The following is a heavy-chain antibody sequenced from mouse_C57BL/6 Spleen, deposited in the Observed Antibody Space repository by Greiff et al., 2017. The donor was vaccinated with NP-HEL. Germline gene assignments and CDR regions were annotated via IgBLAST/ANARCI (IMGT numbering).Heavy chain of an antibody. CDR3: ARTGETGTAY. V-gene: IGHV1-54*01. CDR2: INPGSGGT. D-gene: IGHD4-1*01. J-gene: IGHJ3*01. CDR1: GYAFTNYL. Sequence: QVQLKESGAELVRPGTSVKVSCKASGYAFTNYLIEWVKQRPGQGLEWIGVINPGSGGTNYNEKFKGKATLTADKSSSTAYMQLSSLTSEDSAVYFCARTGETGTAYWGQGTLVTVSA.